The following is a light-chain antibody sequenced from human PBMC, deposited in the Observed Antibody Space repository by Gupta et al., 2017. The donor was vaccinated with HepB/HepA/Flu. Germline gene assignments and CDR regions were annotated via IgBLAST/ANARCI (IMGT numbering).Light chain of an antibody. Sequence: QIPSSLSVSVGDRVTITCRASQSISSNLNWYQQKPGKAPKLLIYGASRWESGIPSRFSGSGSGTDFTLTISRLQPEDFATYYCQQNNSTPRTFGQGTKVEIK. CDR2: GAS. J-gene: IGKJ1*01. CDR3: QQNNSTPRT. CDR1: QSISSN. V-gene: IGKV1-39*01.